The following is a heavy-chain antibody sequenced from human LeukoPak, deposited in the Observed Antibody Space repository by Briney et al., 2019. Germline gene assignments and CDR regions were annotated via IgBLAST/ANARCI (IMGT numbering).Heavy chain of an antibody. J-gene: IGHJ4*02. CDR1: GDSISSRNYY. CDR2: IYYGGST. Sequence: SETLSLTCTVSGDSISSRNYYWGWIRQPPGKGLEWIGNIYYGGSTYYNPSLKSRVTISVDTSKNQFSLRLSSLTAADTAAYYCARDDRQLAAFDYWGQGTLVTVSS. D-gene: IGHD6-6*01. CDR3: ARDDRQLAAFDY. V-gene: IGHV4-39*07.